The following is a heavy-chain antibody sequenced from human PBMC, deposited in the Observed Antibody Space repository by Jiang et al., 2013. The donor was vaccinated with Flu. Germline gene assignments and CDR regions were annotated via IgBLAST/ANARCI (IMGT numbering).Heavy chain of an antibody. CDR3: ARGRDLVTGYYPNWYFDL. V-gene: IGHV4-59*01. D-gene: IGHD3-9*01. CDR1: GDSISNYY. CDR2: IYYSGTT. Sequence: LLKPSETLSLTCTVSGDSISNYYWSWIRQPPGKGLAWIGYIYYSGTTNYDPSLESRVTISVDTSKNQFSLNLTSVTVADTAVYYCARGRDLVTGYYPNWYFDLWGRGSLVTVSS. J-gene: IGHJ2*01.